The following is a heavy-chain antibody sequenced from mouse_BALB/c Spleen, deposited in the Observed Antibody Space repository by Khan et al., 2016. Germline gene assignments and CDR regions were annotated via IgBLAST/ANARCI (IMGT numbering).Heavy chain of an antibody. J-gene: IGHJ2*01. CDR1: GYSFTGYF. CDR3: ARKNGSDFDY. D-gene: IGHD1-1*01. CDR2: INPHIGET. Sequence: VRLQQSGPELVKPGASVKISCKASGYSFTGYFMNWVMQSHGKSLEWIGRINPHIGETFYNQKFKDKATLTVDASSRTAHMELRSLASEDSAVYYCARKNGSDFDYWGQGTTLTVSS. V-gene: IGHV1-20*02.